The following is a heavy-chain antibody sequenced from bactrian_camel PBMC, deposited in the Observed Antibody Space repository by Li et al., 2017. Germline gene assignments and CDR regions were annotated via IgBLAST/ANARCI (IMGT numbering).Heavy chain of an antibody. CDR2: IYTQDGRT. Sequence: HVQLVESGGGSVQAGRSLRLSCARSGYTYSSYCMGWFRQAPGKEREGVASIYTQDGRTAYADSVKGRFTISQDNANNTLHLHMNNLKAEDTGMYYCAAQFSRRLGGTWGPILLSNEYDYWGQGTQVTVS. D-gene: IGHD5*01. V-gene: IGHV3S1*01. CDR1: GYTYSSYC. J-gene: IGHJ4*01. CDR3: AAQFSRRLGGTWGPILLSNEYDY.